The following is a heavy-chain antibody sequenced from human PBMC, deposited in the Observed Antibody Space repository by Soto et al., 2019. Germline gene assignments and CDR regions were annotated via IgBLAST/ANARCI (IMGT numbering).Heavy chain of an antibody. CDR3: ARDEEYCTNGVCSLTFDY. CDR1: GGSFSGYY. D-gene: IGHD2-8*01. Sequence: PSETLSLTCAVFGGSFSGYYWSWVRPPPGKGLEWIGEINHSGSTNYNPSLKSRVTISVDTSKNQFSLKLSSVTAADTAVYYCARDEEYCTNGVCSLTFDYWGQGTLVTVPQ. J-gene: IGHJ4*02. V-gene: IGHV4-34*01. CDR2: INHSGST.